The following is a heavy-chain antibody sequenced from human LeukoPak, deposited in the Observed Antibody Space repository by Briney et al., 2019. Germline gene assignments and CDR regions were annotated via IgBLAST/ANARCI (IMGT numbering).Heavy chain of an antibody. Sequence: QAGGSLRLSCAASGFTFSENNVHWVRQAPGKGLEWVALLSYDGNSYAYADSVKGRFTLSGDKSKTTLYLQMNSLRAEDTAVYYCARDRSGFYSVDYWGQGTLVTVSS. CDR1: GFTFSENN. CDR3: ARDRSGFYSVDY. D-gene: IGHD5-12*01. J-gene: IGHJ4*02. V-gene: IGHV3-30-3*01. CDR2: LSYDGNSY.